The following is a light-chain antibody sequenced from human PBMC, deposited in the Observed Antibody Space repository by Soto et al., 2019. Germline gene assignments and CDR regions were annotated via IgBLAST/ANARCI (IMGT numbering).Light chain of an antibody. CDR3: QQSDSALLT. CDR1: QSISTY. V-gene: IGKV1-39*01. Sequence: DIQMTQSPSSLSASVGDRVTISCRASQSISTYLNWYQQKPGKAPRLLIYAASSLHSGVPSRFSGSGSGTDFTLTISSLQPEDFVTYYCQQSDSALLTFGGGTKVEI. J-gene: IGKJ4*01. CDR2: AAS.